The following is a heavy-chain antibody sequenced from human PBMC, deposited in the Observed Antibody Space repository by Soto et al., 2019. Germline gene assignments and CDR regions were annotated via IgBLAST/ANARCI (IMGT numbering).Heavy chain of an antibody. CDR1: GESFSGYY. CDR2: INHSGSS. D-gene: IGHD6-6*01. J-gene: IGHJ4*02. CDR3: ARGRIPARGVFGD. V-gene: IGHV4-34*01. Sequence: SETLSLTCAVYGESFSGYYWTWIRQPPGKGLEWIGEINHSGSSNYNPSLKSRVSISIDTSENQFSLRLSSVTAADTAVYYCARGRIPARGVFGDWGQGTQVTVSS.